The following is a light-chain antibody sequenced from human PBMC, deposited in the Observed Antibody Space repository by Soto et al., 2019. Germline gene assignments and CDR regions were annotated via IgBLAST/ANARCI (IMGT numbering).Light chain of an antibody. CDR3: CSYAESNIFLL. Sequence: QSALTQPASVSGSPGQSITISCTGTSSDVGAYNFVSWYQQFPGKAPKLMIYEVSNRPSGVSDRFSGSKSGNTASLIISGLQAEDEADYYCCSYAESNIFLLFAGGTKLTVL. CDR1: SSDVGAYNF. CDR2: EVS. V-gene: IGLV2-14*01. J-gene: IGLJ2*01.